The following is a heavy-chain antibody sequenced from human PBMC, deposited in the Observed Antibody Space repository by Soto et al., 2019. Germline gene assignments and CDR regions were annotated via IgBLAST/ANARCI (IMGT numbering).Heavy chain of an antibody. D-gene: IGHD6-13*01. CDR3: ARGRRYSSRPDAFDI. CDR1: GGSISSYY. Sequence: QVQLQESGPGLVKPSETLSLTCTVSGGSISSYYWSWIRQPPGKGLEWIGYIYYSGSTNYNPSLKSRVTISVDTSKNQFSLKLSSVTAADTAVYYCARGRRYSSRPDAFDIWGQGTMVIVSS. CDR2: IYYSGST. V-gene: IGHV4-59*01. J-gene: IGHJ3*02.